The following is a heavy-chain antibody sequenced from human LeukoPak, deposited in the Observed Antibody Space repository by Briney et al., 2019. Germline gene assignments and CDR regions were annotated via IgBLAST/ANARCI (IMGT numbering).Heavy chain of an antibody. CDR3: ARDFGRWFLDY. CDR1: GFTFSSYE. V-gene: IGHV3-48*03. J-gene: IGHJ4*02. D-gene: IGHD4-23*01. CDR2: IRSSGSTI. Sequence: GGSPRLSCAASGFTFSSYEMIWVRQAPGKGLEWVSYIRSSGSTIYYADSVKGRFTISRDNAKNSLYLQMNSLRAEDTAVYYCARDFGRWFLDYWGQGALVTVSS.